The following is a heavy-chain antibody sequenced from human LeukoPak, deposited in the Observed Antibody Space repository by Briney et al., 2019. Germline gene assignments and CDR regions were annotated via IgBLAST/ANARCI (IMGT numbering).Heavy chain of an antibody. J-gene: IGHJ6*02. D-gene: IGHD3-22*01. V-gene: IGHV4-4*07. CDR2: IYTSGST. Sequence: SETLSLTCTVSGGSISSYYWSGIRQPAGKGLEWIGRIYTSGSTNYNPSLKSRVTMSVDTSKNQFSLKLSSVTAADTAVYYCARDQTGQRNYYAGGIYYYYGMDVWGQGTTVTVSS. CDR1: GGSISSYY. CDR3: ARDQTGQRNYYAGGIYYYYGMDV.